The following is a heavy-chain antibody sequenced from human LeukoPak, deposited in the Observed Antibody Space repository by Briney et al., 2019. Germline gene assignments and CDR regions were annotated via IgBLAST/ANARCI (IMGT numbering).Heavy chain of an antibody. J-gene: IGHJ4*02. Sequence: VGSLTLSRAASGFAFSDYHMSWMRQAPWKGLDWVSYISSSSDYTNYADSVRGRLSISRDNAKKAMYLQMNSLRAEDTAVYYCAGPTCLRGAYCSTNFWGQGTLVTVSS. V-gene: IGHV3-11*03. CDR1: GFAFSDYH. CDR3: AGPTCLRGAYCSTNF. D-gene: IGHD2-2*01. CDR2: ISSSSDYT.